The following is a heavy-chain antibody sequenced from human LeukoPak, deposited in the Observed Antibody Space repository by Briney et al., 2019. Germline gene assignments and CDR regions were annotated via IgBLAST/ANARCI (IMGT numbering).Heavy chain of an antibody. CDR3: AREIRRNKNWFDP. CDR1: GGSINGYY. D-gene: IGHD1-1*01. V-gene: IGHV4-59*01. CDR2: IYYSGST. J-gene: IGHJ5*02. Sequence: SETLSLTCTVSGGSINGYYWSWIRQPPGKGLEWIGYIYYSGSTNYNPSLKSRVTISVDTSKNQFSLKLSSVTAADTAVYYCAREIRRNKNWFDPWGQGTLVTVSS.